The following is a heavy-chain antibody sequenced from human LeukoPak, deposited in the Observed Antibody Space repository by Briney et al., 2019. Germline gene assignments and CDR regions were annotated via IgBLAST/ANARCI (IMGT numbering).Heavy chain of an antibody. CDR1: GGSISSYY. D-gene: IGHD5-18*01. Sequence: SETLSLTCTVSGGSISSYYWSWIRQPPGKGLEWIGYIYYSGSTNYNPSLKSRVTISVDTSKNQFSLKLSSVTAADTAVYYCASVAGYSYAILDYWGQGTLVTVSS. J-gene: IGHJ4*02. CDR3: ASVAGYSYAILDY. CDR2: IYYSGST. V-gene: IGHV4-59*01.